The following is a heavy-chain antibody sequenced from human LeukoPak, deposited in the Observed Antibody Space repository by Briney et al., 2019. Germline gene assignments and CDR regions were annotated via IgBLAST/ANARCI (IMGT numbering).Heavy chain of an antibody. V-gene: IGHV4-59*08. D-gene: IGHD2-8*01. CDR1: GCSISSYY. J-gene: IGHJ3*02. CDR2: IYYSGST. CDR3: ARHVYDAFDI. Sequence: SETLSLTCTVSGCSISSYYWSWVRQPPGKGLECIGYIYYSGSTNYNPSLKSRVTISVDTSKNQFSLKLSSVTAADTAVYYCARHVYDAFDIWGQGTMVTVSS.